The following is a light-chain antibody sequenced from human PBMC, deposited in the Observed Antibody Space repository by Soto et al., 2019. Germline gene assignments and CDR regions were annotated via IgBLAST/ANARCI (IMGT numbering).Light chain of an antibody. J-gene: IGKJ4*01. V-gene: IGKV3-11*01. CDR1: QSVRSY. CDR3: QQRSNWPPFLS. CDR2: AAS. Sequence: EVVLTQSPATLSLSPGERATLSCRASQSVRSYLAWYQQKPGQAPRLLIYAASNRATGIPARFSGSGSGTDFTLTISSLEPEDFAVYYCQQRSNWPPFLSFGGGTKVEIK.